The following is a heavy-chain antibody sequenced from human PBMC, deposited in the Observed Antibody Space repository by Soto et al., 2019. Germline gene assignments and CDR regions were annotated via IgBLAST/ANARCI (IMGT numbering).Heavy chain of an antibody. V-gene: IGHV1-3*01. Sequence: GASVKVSCKASGYTFTSYAMHWVRQAPGQRLEWMGWINAGNGNTKYSQKFQGRVTITRDTSASTAYMELSSLRSEDTAVYYCARGQGGWAVAGTGAYFDYWGQGTLVTVSS. CDR2: INAGNGNT. D-gene: IGHD6-19*01. CDR3: ARGQGGWAVAGTGAYFDY. CDR1: GYTFTSYA. J-gene: IGHJ4*02.